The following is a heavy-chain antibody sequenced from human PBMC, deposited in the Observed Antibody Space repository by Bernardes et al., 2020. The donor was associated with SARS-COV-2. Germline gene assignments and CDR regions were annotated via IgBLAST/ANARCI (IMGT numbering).Heavy chain of an antibody. CDR2: IYSDDDK. CDR3: AHRRPSTWEGDWFDP. Sequence: SGPTLVKPTQTLTLTCTFSGFSLSTSGVAVGWIRQPPGKALEWLAPIYSDDDKRYSPTLKSRLTITKDTSKNQVVLTLTNVDPLDTATYYCAHRRPSTWEGDWFDPWGQGTLVTVSS. J-gene: IGHJ5*02. CDR1: GFSLSTSGVA. D-gene: IGHD6-13*01. V-gene: IGHV2-5*02.